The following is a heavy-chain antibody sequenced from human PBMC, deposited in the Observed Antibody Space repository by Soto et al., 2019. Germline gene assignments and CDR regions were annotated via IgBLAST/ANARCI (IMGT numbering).Heavy chain of an antibody. CDR2: IYSGGST. CDR1: GFTVSSNY. D-gene: IGHD3-3*01. Sequence: SLRLSCAASGFTVSSNYLSWVRQAPGKGLEWVSVIYSGGSTYYADSVKGRFTISRHNSKNTLYLQMNSLRAEDTAVYYCARGYYDFWSGYSYYYYMDVWGKGTTVTVSS. V-gene: IGHV3-53*04. CDR3: ARGYYDFWSGYSYYYYMDV. J-gene: IGHJ6*03.